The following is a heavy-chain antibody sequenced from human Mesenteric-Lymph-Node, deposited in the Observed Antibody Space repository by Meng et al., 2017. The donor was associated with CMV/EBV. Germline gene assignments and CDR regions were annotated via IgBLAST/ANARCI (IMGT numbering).Heavy chain of an antibody. CDR2: INHSGST. D-gene: IGHD4-23*01. V-gene: IGHV4-34*01. CDR1: GGFFSGYY. Sequence: QVRPRQWGDGILKPPETRFLTGGMYGGFFSGYYWNGIRQPPGKGLEWIGEINHSGSTNYNPSLKSRVTISVDTSKNQFSLKLSSVTAADTAVYYCARHQRWLKSEGGFNYWGQGTLVTVSS. CDR3: ARHQRWLKSEGGFNY. J-gene: IGHJ4*02.